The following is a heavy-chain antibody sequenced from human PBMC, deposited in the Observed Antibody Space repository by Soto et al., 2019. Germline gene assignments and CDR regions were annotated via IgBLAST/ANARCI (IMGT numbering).Heavy chain of an antibody. J-gene: IGHJ4*02. D-gene: IGHD6-13*01. CDR2: IYHSGST. V-gene: IGHV4-4*02. CDR1: GGSISSRNC. CDR3: ARCIAAAGPIDF. Sequence: SETLSLTCTVSGGSISSRNCWSWVSQPPGKGLEWIGEIYHSGSTNYNPYLKSQVTISVDKSKNQFSLKLNSLTVADTAVYYCARCIAAAGPIDFWGQGTLVTVSS.